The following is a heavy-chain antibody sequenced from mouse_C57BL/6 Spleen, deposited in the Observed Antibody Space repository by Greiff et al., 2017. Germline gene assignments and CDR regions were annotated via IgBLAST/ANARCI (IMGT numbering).Heavy chain of an antibody. CDR3: ARRYYGSREDYFDY. CDR2: ISSGGSYT. Sequence: EVMLVESGGDLVKPGGSLKLSCAASGFTFSSYGMSWVRQTPDKRLEWVATISSGGSYTYYPDSVKGRFTISRDNAKNTLYLQMSSLKSEDTAMYYCARRYYGSREDYFDYGGQGTTLTVSS. D-gene: IGHD1-1*01. J-gene: IGHJ2*01. V-gene: IGHV5-6*02. CDR1: GFTFSSYG.